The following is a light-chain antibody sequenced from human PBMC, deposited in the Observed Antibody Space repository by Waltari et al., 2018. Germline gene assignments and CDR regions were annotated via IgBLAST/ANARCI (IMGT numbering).Light chain of an antibody. V-gene: IGLV3-19*01. CDR1: TLRTYY. J-gene: IGLJ3*02. CDR2: GKN. Sequence: SSELTQDPAVSVALGQTVRITCQGDTLRTYYASWYQQKPGQAPVLVMYGKNNRPSGIPDRFSGSSSGNTGSLTITGAQAEDEADYYCNSRDSSGNHLWVFGGGTKLTVL. CDR3: NSRDSSGNHLWV.